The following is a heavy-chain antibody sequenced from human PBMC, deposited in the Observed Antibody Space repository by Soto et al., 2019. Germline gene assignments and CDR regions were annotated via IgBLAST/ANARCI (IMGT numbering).Heavy chain of an antibody. D-gene: IGHD5-18*01. J-gene: IGHJ4*02. CDR1: GFTFSGYA. CDR2: ISGSGIST. Sequence: PGGSLRLSCAASGFTFSGYAMHWVRQAPGKGLEWVSGISGSGISTYYADSVKGRFTISRDNSKNTLSLQMNSLRADDTAVYYCTKEHGGGIPMVTSYFAYWGQGTLVTSPQ. V-gene: IGHV3-23*01. CDR3: TKEHGGGIPMVTSYFAY.